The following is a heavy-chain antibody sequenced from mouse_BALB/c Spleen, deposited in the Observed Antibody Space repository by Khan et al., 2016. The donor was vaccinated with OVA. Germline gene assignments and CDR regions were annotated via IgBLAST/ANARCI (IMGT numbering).Heavy chain of an antibody. CDR2: IRTGGGT. Sequence: QVQLKESGPGLVAPSQSLSITCTVSGFSLTSYDISWIRQPPGKGLEWLGVIRTGGGTNYNSAFMSRLSISKDNSKSQVFLKMNSLQNDDTAMYYCVRRGNYYGSFYWYFDVWGAGTTVTVSS. CDR3: VRRGNYYGSFYWYFDV. J-gene: IGHJ1*01. CDR1: GFSLTSYD. D-gene: IGHD1-1*01. V-gene: IGHV2-9-2*01.